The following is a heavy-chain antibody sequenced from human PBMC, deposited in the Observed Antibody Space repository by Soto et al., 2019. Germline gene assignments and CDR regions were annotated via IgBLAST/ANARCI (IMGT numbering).Heavy chain of an antibody. D-gene: IGHD2-15*01. V-gene: IGHV4-34*01. CDR3: ARVTLVVAAYYFDY. J-gene: IGHJ4*02. Sequence: SETLSLTCAVYGGSFSGYYWSWIRQPPGKGLEWIGEINHSGSTNYNPSLKSRVTISVDTSKNQFSLKLSSVTAADTAVYYCARVTLVVAAYYFDYWGQGTLVTVSS. CDR2: INHSGST. CDR1: GGSFSGYY.